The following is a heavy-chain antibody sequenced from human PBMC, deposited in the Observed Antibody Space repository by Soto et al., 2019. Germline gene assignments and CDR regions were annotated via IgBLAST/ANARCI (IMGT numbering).Heavy chain of an antibody. CDR1: GLTFSNYA. Sequence: GGSLRLSCATSGLTFSNYAMSWVRHAPGGGLEWVSSMSGSSSTTYYADSVRGRFTISRDRSKNTLYLQMSSLRAEDTALYYCAKNQERELPRVIDFWGQGTLVTVSS. D-gene: IGHD1-7*01. V-gene: IGHV3-23*01. CDR3: AKNQERELPRVIDF. J-gene: IGHJ4*02. CDR2: MSGSSSTT.